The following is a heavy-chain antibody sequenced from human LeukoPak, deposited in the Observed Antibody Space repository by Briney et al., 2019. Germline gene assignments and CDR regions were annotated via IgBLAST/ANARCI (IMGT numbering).Heavy chain of an antibody. V-gene: IGHV3-21*01. J-gene: IGHJ4*02. CDR1: GFTFSSYA. CDR2: ISIGSGYI. D-gene: IGHD5-12*01. CDR3: AIVSGYKSFDY. Sequence: GGSLRVSCAASGFTFSSYAMSWVRQAPGKGLEWVSSISIGSGYIYYADSLKGRFTISRDKAKKSLYLQMNSLRAEDTGVYYCAIVSGYKSFDYWGQGTLVTVSS.